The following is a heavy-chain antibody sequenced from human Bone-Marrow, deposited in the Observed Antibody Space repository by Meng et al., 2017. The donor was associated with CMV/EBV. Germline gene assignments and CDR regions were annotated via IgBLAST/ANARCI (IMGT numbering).Heavy chain of an antibody. V-gene: IGHV3-21*01. CDR3: ARAYCGDIACAPSY. Sequence: GESLKISCAASGFTFSSYSMNWVRQAPGKGLEWVSSISSSSSYIYYADSVKGRFTLSRDNAKNSLFLQMSTLRVEDTAVYYCARAYCGDIACAPSYWGQGTLVTVSS. J-gene: IGHJ4*02. CDR2: ISSSSSYI. CDR1: GFTFSSYS. D-gene: IGHD2-21*01.